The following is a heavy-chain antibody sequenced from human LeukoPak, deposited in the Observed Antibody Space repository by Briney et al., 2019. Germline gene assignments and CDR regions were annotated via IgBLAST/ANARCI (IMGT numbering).Heavy chain of an antibody. Sequence: ASVKVSCKASGYTFTSYYMHWVRQAPGQGLEWMGWINTNTGNPTYAQGFTGRFVFSLDTSVSTAYLQISSLKAEDTAVYYCARDATTDNFDYWGQGTLVTVSS. CDR3: ARDATTDNFDY. V-gene: IGHV7-4-1*02. J-gene: IGHJ4*02. D-gene: IGHD1-26*01. CDR1: GYTFTSYY. CDR2: INTNTGNP.